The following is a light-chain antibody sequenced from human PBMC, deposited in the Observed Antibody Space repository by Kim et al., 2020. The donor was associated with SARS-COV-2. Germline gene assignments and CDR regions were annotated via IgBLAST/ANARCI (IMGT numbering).Light chain of an antibody. Sequence: VALGQTVRRLCQGDSLRSYYASWYQQKPGQAPVLVIYGKNNRPSGIPDRFSGSSSGNTASLTITGAQAEDEADYYFNSRDSSGPVVFGGGTQLTVL. CDR3: NSRDSSGPVV. CDR2: GKN. CDR1: SLRSYY. V-gene: IGLV3-19*01. J-gene: IGLJ2*01.